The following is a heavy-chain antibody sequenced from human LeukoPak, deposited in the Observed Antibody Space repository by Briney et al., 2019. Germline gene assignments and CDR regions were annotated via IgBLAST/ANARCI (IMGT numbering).Heavy chain of an antibody. Sequence: SGRSLRLSCTASGFTLGDYAMNWFRQTPGKGLEWVCFIRSKTDGGTTKYAEYVKGRFTISRDDSKSIAYMQMNSLRTEDTAVYYCTREWELPGADFDYWGQGTLVTVSS. J-gene: IGHJ4*02. V-gene: IGHV3-49*03. D-gene: IGHD1-26*01. CDR2: IRSKTDGGTT. CDR1: GFTLGDYA. CDR3: TREWELPGADFDY.